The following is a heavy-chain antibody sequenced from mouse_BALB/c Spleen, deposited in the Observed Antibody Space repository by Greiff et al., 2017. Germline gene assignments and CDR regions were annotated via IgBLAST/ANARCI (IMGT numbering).Heavy chain of an antibody. J-gene: IGHJ2*01. D-gene: IGHD2-4*01. CDR2: ISSGGSYT. CDR3: TRDGEYDYDGFFDY. Sequence: EVKLMESGGGLVKPGGSLKLSCAASGFTFSSYTMSWVRQTPEKRLEWVATISSGGSYTYYPDSVKGRFTISRDNAKNTLYLQMSSLKSEDTAMYYCTRDGEYDYDGFFDYWGQGTTLTVSS. V-gene: IGHV5-6-4*01. CDR1: GFTFSSYT.